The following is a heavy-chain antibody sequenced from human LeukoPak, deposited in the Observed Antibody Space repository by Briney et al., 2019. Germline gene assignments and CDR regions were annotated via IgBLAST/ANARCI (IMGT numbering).Heavy chain of an antibody. V-gene: IGHV3-23*01. CDR2: ISGSGGST. J-gene: IGHJ5*02. CDR1: GFTFSSYA. Sequence: GGSLRLSCAAPGFTFSSYAMSWVRQAPGKGLEWVSAISGSGGSTNYADSVKGRFTISRDNAKNTLYLQMSSLRAEDTAVYYCARVLTGSWDWFDPWGQGTLVTVSS. CDR3: ARVLTGSWDWFDP. D-gene: IGHD2-8*02.